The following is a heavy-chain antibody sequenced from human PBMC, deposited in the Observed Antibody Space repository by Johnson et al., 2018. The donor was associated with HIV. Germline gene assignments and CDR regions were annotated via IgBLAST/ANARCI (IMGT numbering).Heavy chain of an antibody. D-gene: IGHD2-15*01. J-gene: IGHJ3*02. CDR1: GFTFSSHG. V-gene: IGHV3-30*02. CDR3: AKDRSGGALGAFDI. CDR2: IRYEETNT. Sequence: QVQLVESGGGVVQPGGSLRLSCAASGFTFSSHGTHWVRQAPGKGLEWATFIRYEETNTYYADSVKGRFTISRDNSKNTLYLQMNSLRDEDTALYYCAKDRSGGALGAFDIWGHGTMVTVSS.